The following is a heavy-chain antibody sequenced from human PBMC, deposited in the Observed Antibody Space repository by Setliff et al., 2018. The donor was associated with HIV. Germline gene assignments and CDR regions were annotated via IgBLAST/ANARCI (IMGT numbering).Heavy chain of an antibody. J-gene: IGHJ4*02. CDR1: GYTFTGYG. CDR2: ISAYNGNT. Sequence: ASVKVSCKASGYTFTGYGISWVRQAPGQGLEWMGWISAYNGNTNYAQKLQGRVTLTTDTSTSTTYMELSSLRSEDTAVYYCARDRIGYCTNGVCPADYWGQGTLVTVSS. CDR3: ARDRIGYCTNGVCPADY. D-gene: IGHD2-8*01. V-gene: IGHV1-18*01.